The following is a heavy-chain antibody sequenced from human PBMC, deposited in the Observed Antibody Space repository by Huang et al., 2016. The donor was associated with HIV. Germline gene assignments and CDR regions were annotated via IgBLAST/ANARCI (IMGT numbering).Heavy chain of an antibody. J-gene: IGHJ4*02. CDR3: ARPLTGTTALGY. V-gene: IGHV4-39*01. CDR2: IYYSGNI. D-gene: IGHD1-20*01. CDR1: GSSISSSYY. Sequence: QLQLQESGPGLVKPSETLSLTCPVSGSSISSSYYWGWIRQPPGKGLEWIGNIYYSGNISYNPSLKSRVTISVDTSKNHISLKVDSVTAADMAVYYCARPLTGTTALGYWGQGTLVTVSS.